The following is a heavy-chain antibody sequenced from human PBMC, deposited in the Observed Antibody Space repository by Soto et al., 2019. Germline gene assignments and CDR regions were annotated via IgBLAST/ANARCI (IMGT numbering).Heavy chain of an antibody. CDR1: GGTFSSYA. Sequence: QVQLVQSGAEVKKPGASVKVSCKASGGTFSSYAISWVRQAPGHGLEWMGGIIPISGTANYAQKFQGRVMITEDESTRTYYTERITLRPAGPALYYCPRSQGGSTRIVSYYYYYYGLDVWCQATTVSVSS. CDR2: IIPISGTA. V-gene: IGHV1-69*01. J-gene: IGHJ6*02. CDR3: PRSQGGSTRIVSYYYYYYGLDV. D-gene: IGHD2-2*01.